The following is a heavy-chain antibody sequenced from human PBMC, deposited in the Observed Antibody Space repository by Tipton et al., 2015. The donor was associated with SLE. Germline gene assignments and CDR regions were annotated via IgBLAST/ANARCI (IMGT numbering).Heavy chain of an antibody. CDR2: VYYSGST. CDR3: ATSGGYYYPFDY. V-gene: IGHV4-39*02. D-gene: IGHD3-22*01. J-gene: IGHJ4*02. CDR1: GGSISSSRYY. Sequence: TLSLTCTVSGGSISSSRYYWGWIRQPPGKGLEWIGSVYYSGSTYFNPSLKSRVAMPVDTSKNHFSLKLSSVTAADTAVYYCATSGGYYYPFDYWGQGTLVTVSS.